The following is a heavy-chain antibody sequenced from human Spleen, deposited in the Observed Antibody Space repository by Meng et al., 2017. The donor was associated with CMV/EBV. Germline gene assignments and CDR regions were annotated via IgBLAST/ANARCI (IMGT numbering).Heavy chain of an antibody. Sequence: GGSLRLSCVASGFTVSNNYLSWVRQAPGKGPEWVSIIQNDGTTYYTDSVKGRFTISRDNSKNSLYLQMNSLRTEDTALYYCAKDIGSGYCTNGVCYTFDYWGQGTLVTVSS. CDR3: AKDIGSGYCTNGVCYTFDY. V-gene: IGHV3-53*05. CDR1: GFTVSNNY. D-gene: IGHD2-8*01. J-gene: IGHJ4*02. CDR2: IQNDGTT.